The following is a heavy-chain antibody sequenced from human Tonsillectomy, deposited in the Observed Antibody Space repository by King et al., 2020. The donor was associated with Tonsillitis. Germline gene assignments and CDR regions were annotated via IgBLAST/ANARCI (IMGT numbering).Heavy chain of an antibody. Sequence: VQLVESGGGLVKPGGSLRLSCAASGFTFSNHGMNWVRQAPGKGLEWVSHISSSSNYIYYADSMKGRFTISRDNAKNSLYLQMNSLRAEDTAVYYCASVSWNYDACDIWGQGTMVTVSS. V-gene: IGHV3-21*01. CDR2: ISSSSNYI. CDR3: ASVSWNYDACDI. J-gene: IGHJ3*02. CDR1: GFTFSNHG. D-gene: IGHD1-1*01.